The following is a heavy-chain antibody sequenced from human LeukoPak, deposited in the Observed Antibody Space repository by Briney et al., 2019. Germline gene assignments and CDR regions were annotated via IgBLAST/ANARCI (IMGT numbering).Heavy chain of an antibody. J-gene: IGHJ4*02. Sequence: VGSLRLSCAASGFTFSDYEMNWVRQAPGKGLEWVSYISSSGATIHYADSVKGRFTISRDNAKNSLYLQMDSLRAEDTAVYYCARDGGRTASGFRPHWFDCWGQGTLVTVSS. CDR2: ISSSGATI. CDR1: GFTFSDYE. D-gene: IGHD3-16*01. V-gene: IGHV3-48*03. CDR3: ARDGGRTASGFRPHWFDC.